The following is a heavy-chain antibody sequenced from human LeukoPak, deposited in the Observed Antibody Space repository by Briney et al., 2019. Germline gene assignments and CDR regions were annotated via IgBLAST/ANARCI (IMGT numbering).Heavy chain of an antibody. CDR3: AKNGGSGSYYSGYYYMDV. D-gene: IGHD1-26*01. CDR2: ISGSGGST. J-gene: IGHJ6*03. CDR1: GFTFSSYA. Sequence: PGGSLRLSCAASGFTFSSYAMSWVRQAPGKGLEWVSAISGSGGSTYYADSVKGRFTISRDNSKNSLYLQMNSLRAEDTAVYYCAKNGGSGSYYSGYYYMDVWGKGTTVTVSS. V-gene: IGHV3-23*01.